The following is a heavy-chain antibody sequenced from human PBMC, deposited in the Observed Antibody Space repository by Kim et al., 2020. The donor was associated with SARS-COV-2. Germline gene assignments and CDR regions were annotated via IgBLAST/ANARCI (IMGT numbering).Heavy chain of an antibody. Sequence: SETLSLTCAVYGGSFSGYYWSWIRQPPGKGLELIGEINHSGSTNYNPSLKSRVTISVDTSKNQFSLKLSSVTAADTAVYYCAREPTWGDDGTYWGQGTLVTVSS. J-gene: IGHJ4*02. CDR1: GGSFSGYY. CDR2: INHSGST. CDR3: AREPTWGDDGTY. D-gene: IGHD3-22*01. V-gene: IGHV4-34*01.